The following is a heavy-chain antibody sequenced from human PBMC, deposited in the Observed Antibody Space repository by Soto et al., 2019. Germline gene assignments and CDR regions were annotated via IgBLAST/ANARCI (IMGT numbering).Heavy chain of an antibody. CDR1: GGSVNSGYYY. J-gene: IGHJ5*02. V-gene: IGHV4-61*01. Sequence: SETLSLTCTVSGGSVNSGYYYCTWIRQPPGKGLEWTGYIYYSGTTNYNPSLKSRVTISVDTSKNQFSLKLSSVTAADTAVYYCARELYYVFWSGYYVWFDPWGQGTLVTVSS. CDR2: IYYSGTT. CDR3: ARELYYVFWSGYYVWFDP. D-gene: IGHD3-3*01.